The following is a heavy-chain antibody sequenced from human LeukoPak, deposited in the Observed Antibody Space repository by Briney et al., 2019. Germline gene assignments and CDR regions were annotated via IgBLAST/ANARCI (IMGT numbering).Heavy chain of an antibody. Sequence: SETLSLTCTVSGGSLSSGDYYWCWIRQPPGKGLEWIGYLYYGGRTYYNPSLKSRVTTSVDTSKNQSSLKLSSVTAADTAVNYCARDSGDLWFGERINNWFDPWGQGTLVTVSS. D-gene: IGHD3-10*01. CDR1: GGSLSSGDYY. CDR3: ARDSGDLWFGERINNWFDP. J-gene: IGHJ5*02. V-gene: IGHV4-30-4*01. CDR2: LYYGGRT.